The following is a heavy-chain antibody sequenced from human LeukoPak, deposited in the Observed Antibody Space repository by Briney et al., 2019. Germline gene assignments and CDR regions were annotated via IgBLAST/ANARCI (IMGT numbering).Heavy chain of an antibody. D-gene: IGHD5-24*01. J-gene: IGHJ6*02. Sequence: GGSLRLSCAASGFTFRDHYMGWIRQSPGKGLEWISYISGSGHDTYYADSVRGRFTISRDNAKNSLYLQMNSLRAEDTAVYYCARERWLQFHYYYGMDVWGQGTTVTVSS. V-gene: IGHV3-11*04. CDR1: GFTFRDHY. CDR2: ISGSGHDT. CDR3: ARERWLQFHYYYGMDV.